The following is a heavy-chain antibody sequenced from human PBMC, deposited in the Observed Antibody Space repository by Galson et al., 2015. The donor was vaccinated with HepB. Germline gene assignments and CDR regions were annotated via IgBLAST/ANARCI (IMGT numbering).Heavy chain of an antibody. J-gene: IGHJ5*02. D-gene: IGHD4-23*01. CDR1: DGSISSSNYY. CDR2: INYRGNT. Sequence: ETLSLTCTVSDGSISSSNYYWSWIRQPPGKWLEWITTINYRGNTYYNPSLKSRVTISVDTSKNQFSLKLSSVTAADTAVYYCTGLAVTPTHNWFDPWGQGTLVTVSS. CDR3: TGLAVTPTHNWFDP. V-gene: IGHV4-39*01.